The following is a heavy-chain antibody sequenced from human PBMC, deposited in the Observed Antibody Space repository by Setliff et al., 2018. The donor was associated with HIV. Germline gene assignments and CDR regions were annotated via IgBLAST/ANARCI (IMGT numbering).Heavy chain of an antibody. J-gene: IGHJ4*02. Sequence: ASVKVSCKASGYTFTGYYMHWVRQAPGQGLEWMGWINPNSSGTNYAQKFQGWVTMTRDTSISTAYMELSRLRSDDTAVYYCARGRAEGRIADPAGIRDWGQGTLVTVSS. CDR3: ARGRAEGRIADPAGIRD. CDR1: GYTFTGYY. CDR2: INPNSSGT. V-gene: IGHV1-2*04. D-gene: IGHD6-13*01.